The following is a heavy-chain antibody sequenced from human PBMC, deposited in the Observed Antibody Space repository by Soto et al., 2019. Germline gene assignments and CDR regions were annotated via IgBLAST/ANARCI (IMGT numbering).Heavy chain of an antibody. CDR2: ISWNSGSI. CDR3: AKDSESYYYDSSGPGYFDY. Sequence: GGSLRLSCAASGFTFDDYAMHWVRQVPGKGLEWVSGISWNSGSIGYADSVKGRFTISRDNAKNSLYLQMNSLRAEDTALYYCAKDSESYYYDSSGPGYFDYWGQGTLVTVSS. J-gene: IGHJ4*02. D-gene: IGHD3-22*01. V-gene: IGHV3-9*01. CDR1: GFTFDDYA.